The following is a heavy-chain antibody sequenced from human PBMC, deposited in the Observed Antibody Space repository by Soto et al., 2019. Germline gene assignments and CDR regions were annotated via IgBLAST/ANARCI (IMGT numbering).Heavy chain of an antibody. CDR1: GYTFTSYG. CDR2: ISAYNGNT. Sequence: ASVKVSCKASGYTFTSYGISWVRQAPGQGIEWMGWISAYNGNTNYAQKLQGRVTMTTDTSTSTAYMELRSLRSDDTAVYYCARVEFSGYYDILTGYYYFDYWGQGTLVTVSS. J-gene: IGHJ4*02. V-gene: IGHV1-18*01. D-gene: IGHD3-9*01. CDR3: ARVEFSGYYDILTGYYYFDY.